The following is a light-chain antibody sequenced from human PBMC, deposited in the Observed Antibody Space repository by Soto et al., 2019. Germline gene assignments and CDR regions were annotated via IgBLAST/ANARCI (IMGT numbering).Light chain of an antibody. Sequence: AIQMTQSPSSLSASVGDRVTITCRASQGIRNDLGWYQQKPGKAPKILIYATSTLQSGVPSRFSGSGSGTDFTLAIRSLPPEDFATSYCLQEYDYPLTFGGGTKVEL. V-gene: IGKV1-6*01. J-gene: IGKJ4*01. CDR1: QGIRND. CDR3: LQEYDYPLT. CDR2: ATS.